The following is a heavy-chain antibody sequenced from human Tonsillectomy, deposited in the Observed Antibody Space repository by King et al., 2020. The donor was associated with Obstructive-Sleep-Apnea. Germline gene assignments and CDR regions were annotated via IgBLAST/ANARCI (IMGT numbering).Heavy chain of an antibody. Sequence: VQLVESGGGLIQPGGSLRLSCVASGFTFSSNWMHWVRQAPGKGLVWVSRINSDGMTTNYADSVMGRFTISRDNAKNTLYLQMNSLRDEDTAVYYCVLCAGGVPSGGGAYWGQGTQVTVSS. D-gene: IGHD3-10*01. V-gene: IGHV3-74*01. CDR2: INSDGMTT. CDR3: VLCAGGVPSGGGAY. J-gene: IGHJ4*02. CDR1: GFTFSSNW.